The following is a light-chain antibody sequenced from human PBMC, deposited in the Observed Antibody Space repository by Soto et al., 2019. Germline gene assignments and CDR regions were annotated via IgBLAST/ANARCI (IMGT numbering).Light chain of an antibody. CDR1: QSVSSY. CDR3: QQRSNWPPMYT. V-gene: IGKV3-11*01. CDR2: DAS. Sequence: EIVLTQSPATLSLSPGERATLSCRASQSVSSYLAWYQQKPGQAPRLLIYDASNRATGIPARFSGSGSGTDFTLTISSLEPEDFAVYYCQQRSNWPPMYTLGQGTKLEI. J-gene: IGKJ2*01.